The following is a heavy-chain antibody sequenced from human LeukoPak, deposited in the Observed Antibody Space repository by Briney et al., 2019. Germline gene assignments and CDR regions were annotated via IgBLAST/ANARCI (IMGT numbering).Heavy chain of an antibody. D-gene: IGHD6-19*01. CDR1: GYTFTNYH. CDR3: ARDNTGWSVDY. Sequence: ASVKVSCKASGYTFTNYHMHWVRQAPGQALEWVGILTPNSGDTTYAQKFQGRITMTRDTSTSTVYMELSSLRFEDTAVYHCARDNTGWSVDYWGQGTLVTVSS. J-gene: IGHJ4*02. V-gene: IGHV1-46*01. CDR2: LTPNSGDT.